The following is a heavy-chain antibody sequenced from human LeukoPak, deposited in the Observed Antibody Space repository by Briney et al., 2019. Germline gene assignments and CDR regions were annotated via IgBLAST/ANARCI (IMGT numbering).Heavy chain of an antibody. CDR1: GFTFSSYW. CDR3: AREGMITFGGVIVSASYYYMDV. J-gene: IGHJ6*03. CDR2: IKQDGSEK. D-gene: IGHD3-16*02. V-gene: IGHV3-7*01. Sequence: GGSLRLSCAASGFTFSSYWMSWVRQAPGKGLEWVANIKQDGSEKYYVDSVKGRFTISRDNAKNSLYLQMNSLRAEDTAVYYCAREGMITFGGVIVSASYYYMDVWGKGTTVTISS.